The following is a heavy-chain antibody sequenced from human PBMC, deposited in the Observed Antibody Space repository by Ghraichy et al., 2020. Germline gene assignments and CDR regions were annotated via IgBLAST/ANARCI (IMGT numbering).Heavy chain of an antibody. V-gene: IGHV1-8*02. CDR3: ARGPRGDSYGDY. D-gene: IGHD5-18*01. CDR1: GYTFSSYD. J-gene: IGHJ4*02. CDR2: MNPNSGNT. Sequence: ASVKVSCKASGYTFSSYDITWVRQATGQGLEWMGWMNPNSGNTGYAQNFQGRVTMTRTTSISTAYMELSSLRSEDTAVYYCARGPRGDSYGDYCGQGTLVTVSA.